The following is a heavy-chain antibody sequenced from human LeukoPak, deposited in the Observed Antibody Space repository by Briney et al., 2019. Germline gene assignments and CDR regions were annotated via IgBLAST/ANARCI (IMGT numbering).Heavy chain of an antibody. Sequence: GGSLRLSCAASGFTFSSYSMNWVRQAPGKGLEWVSSISSSGSYIYYADSVKGRFTISRDNAKNSLYLQMNSLRAEDTAVYSCARGPITIFGVALAWGQGTLVTVSS. CDR2: ISSSGSYI. J-gene: IGHJ5*02. CDR3: ARGPITIFGVALA. V-gene: IGHV3-21*01. CDR1: GFTFSSYS. D-gene: IGHD3-3*01.